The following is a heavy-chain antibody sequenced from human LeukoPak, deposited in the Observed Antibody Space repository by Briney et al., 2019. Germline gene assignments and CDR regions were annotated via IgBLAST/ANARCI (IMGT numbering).Heavy chain of an antibody. CDR2: IYTSGST. D-gene: IGHD3-10*01. J-gene: IGHJ5*02. Sequence: SETLSLTCTVSGGSISSGSYYWSWIRQPAGKGLEWIGRIYTSGSTNYNPSLKSRVTISVDTSKNQFSLKLSSVTAADTAVYYCARKPLSYGLFDPWGQGTLVTVSS. V-gene: IGHV4-61*02. CDR1: GGSISSGSYY. CDR3: ARKPLSYGLFDP.